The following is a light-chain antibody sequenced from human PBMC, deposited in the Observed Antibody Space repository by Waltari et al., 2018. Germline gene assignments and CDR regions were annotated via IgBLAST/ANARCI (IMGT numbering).Light chain of an antibody. J-gene: IGLJ2*01. Sequence: SYELTQPSSVSVSPGQTARITCSGDVLAKKYARWFQQKPGQAHVLMIYKDSERPSGIPERFSGSSSGTTVTLTISGAQVEDEADYYCYSAADNNLVFGGGTKLTVL. CDR3: YSAADNNLV. V-gene: IGLV3-27*01. CDR2: KDS. CDR1: VLAKKY.